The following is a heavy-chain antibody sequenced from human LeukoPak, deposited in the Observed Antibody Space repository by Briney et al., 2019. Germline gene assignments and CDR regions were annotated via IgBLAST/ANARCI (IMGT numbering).Heavy chain of an antibody. Sequence: GGSLRLSCAASGFTFSSYAMSWVRQAPGKGLEWVSGISGSGGSAYYADSVKGRFTISRDNSKNTLYLQMNSLRAEDTAVYYCAKDPYAARVGATSPYWGQGTLVTVSS. D-gene: IGHD1-26*01. J-gene: IGHJ4*02. CDR1: GFTFSSYA. V-gene: IGHV3-23*01. CDR3: AKDPYAARVGATSPY. CDR2: ISGSGGSA.